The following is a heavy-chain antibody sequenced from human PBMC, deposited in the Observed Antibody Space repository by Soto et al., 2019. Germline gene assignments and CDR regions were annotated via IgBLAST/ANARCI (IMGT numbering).Heavy chain of an antibody. V-gene: IGHV1-69*13. CDR2: IIPIIGTA. CDR1: GYTFTSYG. J-gene: IGHJ5*02. D-gene: IGHD6-13*01. CDR3: ARDRFRGMIEQQLVNNWFDP. Sequence: GASVKVSCKASGYTFTSYGISWVRQAPGQGLEWMGGIIPIIGTANYAQKFQGRVTITADESTSTAYMELSSLRSEDTAVYYCARDRFRGMIEQQLVNNWFDPWGQGTLVTVSS.